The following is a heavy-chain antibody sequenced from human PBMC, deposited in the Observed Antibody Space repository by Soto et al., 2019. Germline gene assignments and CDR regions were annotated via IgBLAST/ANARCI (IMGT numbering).Heavy chain of an antibody. V-gene: IGHV3-23*01. D-gene: IGHD2-21*02. CDR1: GFAFSTCV. CDR2: VKTSGDTT. Sequence: GGSLRLSCEASGFAFSTCVMSWVRQAPGKGLEWVSTVKTSGDTTFYADPVKGRFTASRDDFKNTLYLQMNSLRAEDTATYYCTKDVTGDIGADYWGPGTPVTVSS. J-gene: IGHJ4*02. CDR3: TKDVTGDIGADY.